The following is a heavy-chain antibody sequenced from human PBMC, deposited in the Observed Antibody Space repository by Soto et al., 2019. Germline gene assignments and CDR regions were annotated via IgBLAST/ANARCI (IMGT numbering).Heavy chain of an antibody. CDR3: ASSNITAAGCYYDGMDV. CDR1: GDSISSYY. V-gene: IGHV4-59*01. J-gene: IGHJ6*02. CDR2: IYYSGST. Sequence: QVQLQESGPGLVKPSETLSLTCTVSGDSISSYYWSWIRQLPGKGLDWIGYIYYSGSTNYNPALKRQVTGSVDTSQNQFSVNLSSVTAADTAVYYCASSNITAAGCYYDGMDVWGRGTTVTVSS. D-gene: IGHD6-13*01.